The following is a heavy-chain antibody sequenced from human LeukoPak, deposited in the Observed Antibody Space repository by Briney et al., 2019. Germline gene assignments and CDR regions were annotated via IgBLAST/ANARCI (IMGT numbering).Heavy chain of an antibody. CDR3: ARDLGVVVPAAKFTNSTYNYYYYYYMDV. J-gene: IGHJ6*03. CDR1: GYTFTSYG. V-gene: IGHV1-18*01. D-gene: IGHD2-2*01. Sequence: ASVKVSCKASGYTFTSYGISWVRQAPGQGLEWMGWISPYNGNSNYAQKLQGRVTMSTDTSTSTAYMELRSLRSDDTAVYYCARDLGVVVPAAKFTNSTYNYYYYYYMDVWGKGTTVTVSS. CDR2: ISPYNGNS.